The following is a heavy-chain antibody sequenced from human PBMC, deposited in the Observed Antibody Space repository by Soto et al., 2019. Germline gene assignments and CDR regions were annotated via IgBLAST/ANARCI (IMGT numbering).Heavy chain of an antibody. Sequence: GGSLRLSCAASGFTFDNYEMNWVRQAPGKGLEWVSYISSSGSTVYYADSVKGRFTISRDNAKNSLYVQMNSLRAEDTAVYYCAKAATSLNNFGYWGPGTLVTVSP. V-gene: IGHV3-48*03. CDR1: GFTFDNYE. CDR3: AKAATSLNNFGY. J-gene: IGHJ4*02. D-gene: IGHD6-25*01. CDR2: ISSSGSTV.